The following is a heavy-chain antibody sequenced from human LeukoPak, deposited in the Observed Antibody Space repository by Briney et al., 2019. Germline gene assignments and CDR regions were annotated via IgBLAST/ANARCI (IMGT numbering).Heavy chain of an antibody. V-gene: IGHV1-18*01. Sequence: ASVKVSCKASGYTFTAFGISWVRQAPGDGLEWMGWISAYNGKTNYTQRLQGRVTVTTDTSTSTAYVEVRRRRSDDAAVYYCSRDLSQWLIQGIFFDYWGQGTLVTVSS. CDR3: SRDLSQWLIQGIFFDY. CDR1: GYTFTAFG. CDR2: ISAYNGKT. D-gene: IGHD6-19*01. J-gene: IGHJ4*02.